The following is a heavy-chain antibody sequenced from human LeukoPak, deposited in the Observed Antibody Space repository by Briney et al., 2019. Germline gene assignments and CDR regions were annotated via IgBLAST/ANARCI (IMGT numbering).Heavy chain of an antibody. J-gene: IGHJ4*01. CDR2: ISAYNGNT. CDR3: ARAEAYYDFWSGYYPGGGLDY. V-gene: IGHV1-18*01. D-gene: IGHD3-3*01. Sequence: ASVKVSCKASVYTFTSYGISWVRQAPGQGLEWMGWISAYNGNTNYAQKLQGRVTMTTDTSTSTAYMELRSPRSDDTAVYYCARAEAYYDFWSGYYPGGGLDYWGQGTLVTVSS. CDR1: VYTFTSYG.